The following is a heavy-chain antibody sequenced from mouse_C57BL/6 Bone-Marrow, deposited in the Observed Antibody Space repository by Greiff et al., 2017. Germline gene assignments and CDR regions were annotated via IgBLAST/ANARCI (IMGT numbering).Heavy chain of an antibody. Sequence: EVQRVESGPELVKPGASVKISCKASGYSFTDYNMNWVNQSNGKTLEWLGVLNPNYGTTSYNQKFKGKATLTVDQSSSTAYMQRNSLTSEDSAVYYCAREGPQLDYAMDYWGQGTSVTVSS. CDR2: LNPNYGTT. D-gene: IGHD3-1*01. CDR1: GYSFTDYN. CDR3: AREGPQLDYAMDY. J-gene: IGHJ4*01. V-gene: IGHV1-39*01.